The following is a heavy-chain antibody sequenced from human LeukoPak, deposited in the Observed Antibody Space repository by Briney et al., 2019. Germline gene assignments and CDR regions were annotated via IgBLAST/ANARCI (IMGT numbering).Heavy chain of an antibody. CDR2: INPNSGGT. D-gene: IGHD3-10*01. J-gene: IGHJ5*02. V-gene: IGHV1-2*02. CDR1: GYTFTVYY. CDR3: ARGLLVRGVISPYSP. Sequence: AASVTVSFKSSGYTFTVYYMHWVRQAPGQGLEWMGWINPNSGGTNYAQKFQGRVTMTRDTSISTAYMELSRLRSDDTAVYYCARGLLVRGVISPYSPWGQGTLVTVSS.